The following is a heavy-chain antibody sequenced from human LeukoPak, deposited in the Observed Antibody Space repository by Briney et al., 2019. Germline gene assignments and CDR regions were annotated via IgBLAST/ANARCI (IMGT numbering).Heavy chain of an antibody. D-gene: IGHD5-18*01. CDR2: IYYSGST. CDR3: AREGGYSYGDAPLHFDY. J-gene: IGHJ4*02. Sequence: PSETLSLTCTISGGSISGYYWSWIRQPPGKGLEFIGYIYYSGSTSYNPSLKSRVTISVDRSKNQFSLRVSSVTGADTAVYYCAREGGYSYGDAPLHFDYWGQGTLVTVSS. V-gene: IGHV4-59*12. CDR1: GGSISGYY.